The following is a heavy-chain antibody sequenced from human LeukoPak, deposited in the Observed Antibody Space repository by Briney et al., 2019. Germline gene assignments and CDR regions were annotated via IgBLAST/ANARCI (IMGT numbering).Heavy chain of an antibody. V-gene: IGHV5-51*01. CDR2: IYPGDFDT. CDR3: ARHGTRNYDFWSGYYSAEYFQH. J-gene: IGHJ1*01. D-gene: IGHD3-3*01. CDR1: GYSFTSYW. Sequence: AESLKISCKGSGYSFTSYWIGSVRQMPANGLEWMGIIYPGDFDTRYSPSFQGQVTISADKSISTAYLQWSSLKASDTAMYYCARHGTRNYDFWSGYYSAEYFQHWGQGTLVTVSS.